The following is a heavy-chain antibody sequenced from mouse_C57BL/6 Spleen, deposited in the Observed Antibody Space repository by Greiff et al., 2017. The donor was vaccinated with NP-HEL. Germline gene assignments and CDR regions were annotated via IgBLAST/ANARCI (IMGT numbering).Heavy chain of an antibody. CDR2: ILPGSGST. D-gene: IGHD2-2*01. Sequence: QVQLKQSGAELMKPGASVKLSCKATGYTFTGYWIEWVKQRPGHGLEWIGEILPGSGSTNYNEKFKGKATFTADTSSNTAYMQLSSLTTEDSAIYYCARSSMVTRIGYYAMDYWGQGTSVTVSS. CDR3: ARSSMVTRIGYYAMDY. V-gene: IGHV1-9*01. J-gene: IGHJ4*01. CDR1: GYTFTGYW.